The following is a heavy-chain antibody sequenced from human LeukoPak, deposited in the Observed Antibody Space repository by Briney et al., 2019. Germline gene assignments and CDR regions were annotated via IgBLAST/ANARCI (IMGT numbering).Heavy chain of an antibody. V-gene: IGHV1-2*02. CDR3: ARGLDTMVREVIMDFHY. Sequence: ASVKVSCKASGYTFTGYYMHWVRQAPGQGLEWMGWINPNSGGTNYAQKFQGRVTMTRDTSISTAYMELSRLRSDDTAVYYCARGLDTMVREVIMDFHYWGQGTLVTVSS. CDR1: GYTFTGYY. J-gene: IGHJ4*02. CDR2: INPNSGGT. D-gene: IGHD3-10*01.